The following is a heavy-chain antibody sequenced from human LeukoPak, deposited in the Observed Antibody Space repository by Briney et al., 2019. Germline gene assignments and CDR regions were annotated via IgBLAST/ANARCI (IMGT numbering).Heavy chain of an antibody. CDR2: IKEDGSEK. Sequence: PGGSLRLSCAASGFTFSSYWMSWVRQAPGKGLEWVGQIKEDGSEKYSVDSVTGRFTISRDNAKNSLYLQMNSLRAEDTAVYYCARDTSGTVFDYWGQGTLVTVSS. J-gene: IGHJ4*02. CDR3: ARDTSGTVFDY. CDR1: GFTFSSYW. D-gene: IGHD1-1*01. V-gene: IGHV3-7*04.